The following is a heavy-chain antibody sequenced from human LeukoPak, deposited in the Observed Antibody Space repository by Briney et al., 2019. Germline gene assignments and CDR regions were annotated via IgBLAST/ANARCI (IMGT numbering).Heavy chain of an antibody. J-gene: IGHJ4*02. CDR3: ARLNLAVTNFDF. V-gene: IGHV4-34*01. D-gene: IGHD2-21*02. Sequence: SETLSLTCAVYGGSFSGYYWSWIRQSPGKGLEWIGEIYHSGSTNYNPSLKSRGTISVDTSKNQFSLKLSSVTAADTAVYYCARLNLAVTNFDFWGQGTLVTVSS. CDR1: GGSFSGYY. CDR2: IYHSGST.